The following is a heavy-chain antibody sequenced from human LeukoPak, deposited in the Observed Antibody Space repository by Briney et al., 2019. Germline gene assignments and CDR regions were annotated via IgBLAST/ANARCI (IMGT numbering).Heavy chain of an antibody. Sequence: GGSPRLSCAASGFTFSSYGMHWVRQAPGKGLEWVAVISYDGSNKYYADSVKGRFTISRDNSKNTLYLQMNSLRAEDTAVYYCAKDRPTLEQWLVPDYWGQGTLVTVSS. J-gene: IGHJ4*02. V-gene: IGHV3-30*18. CDR2: ISYDGSNK. CDR3: AKDRPTLEQWLVPDY. D-gene: IGHD6-19*01. CDR1: GFTFSSYG.